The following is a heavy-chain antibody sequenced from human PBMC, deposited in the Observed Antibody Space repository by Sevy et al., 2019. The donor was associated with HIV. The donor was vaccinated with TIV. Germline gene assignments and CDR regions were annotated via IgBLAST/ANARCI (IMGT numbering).Heavy chain of an antibody. CDR1: GGSVSSGGYY. CDR2: IYYSGST. J-gene: IGHJ4*02. D-gene: IGHD3-3*01. V-gene: IGHV4-61*08. CDR3: ARGITIFGVVIGYYFDY. Sequence: SETLSLTCTVSGGSVSSGGYYWSWIRQPPGKGLEWIGYIYYSGSTNYNPSLKSRVTISVDTSKNQFSLKLSSVTAADTAVYYCARGITIFGVVIGYYFDYWGQGTLVTVSS.